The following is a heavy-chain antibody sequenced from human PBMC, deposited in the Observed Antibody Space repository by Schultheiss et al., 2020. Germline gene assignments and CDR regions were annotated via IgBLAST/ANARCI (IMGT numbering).Heavy chain of an antibody. CDR1: GFTFSNFG. CDR2: ISYDGSNK. V-gene: IGHV3-30*18. Sequence: WGSLRLSCAASGFTFSNFGMHWVRQAPGKGLEWVTVISYDGSNKYYADSVKGRFTISRDNAKNSLYLQMNSLRAEDTALYYCAKEGYYGDLDFWGQGTLVTVSS. D-gene: IGHD4-17*01. CDR3: AKEGYYGDLDF. J-gene: IGHJ4*02.